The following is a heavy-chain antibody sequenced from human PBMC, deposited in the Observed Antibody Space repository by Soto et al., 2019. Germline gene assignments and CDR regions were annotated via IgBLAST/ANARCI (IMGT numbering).Heavy chain of an antibody. J-gene: IGHJ4*02. V-gene: IGHV4-39*01. D-gene: IGHD5-18*01. CDR1: GGSISSSTYY. CDR3: ARIGYSYGPYYFDY. CDR2: FFIGGNT. Sequence: PSETLSLTCTVSGGSISSSTYYWSWMRQPPGKGLEWIASFFIGGNTYYNPSLKSRVTISVDTSKNQFSLKLSSVTAADTAVYYCARIGYSYGPYYFDYWGQGTLVTVSS.